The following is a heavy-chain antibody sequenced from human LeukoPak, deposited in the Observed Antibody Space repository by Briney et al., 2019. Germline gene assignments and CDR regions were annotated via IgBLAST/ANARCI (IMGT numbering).Heavy chain of an antibody. D-gene: IGHD6-13*01. Sequence: SETLSLTCTVSGGSISSYYWSWIRQPPGKGLEWIGSIYNSGSTYYNPSLKSRVTTSVDTSKNQFSLKLRSVTAADTAMYYCAKAYSSSWYYNWFDPWGQGTLVTVSS. CDR3: AKAYSSSWYYNWFDP. V-gene: IGHV4-59*04. CDR1: GGSISSYY. J-gene: IGHJ5*02. CDR2: IYNSGST.